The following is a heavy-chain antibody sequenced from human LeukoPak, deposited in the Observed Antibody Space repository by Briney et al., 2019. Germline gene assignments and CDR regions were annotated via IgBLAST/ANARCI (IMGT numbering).Heavy chain of an antibody. Sequence: ASVKVSCRASGYTFTGYYMHWVRQAPGQGLEWMGWINPNSGGTNYAQKFQGRVTMTRDTSISTAYMELSRLRSDDTAVYYCARTRWAWELRPLFDYWGQGTLVTVSS. CDR2: INPNSGGT. V-gene: IGHV1-2*02. J-gene: IGHJ4*02. CDR1: GYTFTGYY. CDR3: ARTRWAWELRPLFDY. D-gene: IGHD1-26*01.